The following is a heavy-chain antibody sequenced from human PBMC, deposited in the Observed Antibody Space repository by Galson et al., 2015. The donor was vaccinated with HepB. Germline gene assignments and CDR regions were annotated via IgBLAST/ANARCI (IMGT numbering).Heavy chain of an antibody. CDR1: GYTFTSYA. V-gene: IGHV1-3*01. CDR2: INAGNGNT. D-gene: IGHD6-19*01. CDR3: ARSQYSSGWYNYYYYYGMDV. J-gene: IGHJ6*02. Sequence: SVKVSCKASGYTFTSYAMHWVRQAPGQRLEWMGWINAGNGNTKYSQKFQGRVTITRDTSASTAYMELSSLRSEDTAVYYCARSQYSSGWYNYYYYYGMDVWGQGTTVTVSS.